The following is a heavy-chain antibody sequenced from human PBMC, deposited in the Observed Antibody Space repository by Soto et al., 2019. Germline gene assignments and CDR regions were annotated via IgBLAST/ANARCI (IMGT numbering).Heavy chain of an antibody. Sequence: QVQLQESGPGLVKPSETLSLTCTVSGGSISIYYWRWIRQPPGKGLEWIGYIYSSGSTNYSPSLKGRVTMSVDTSKNQFPLRLKSVTAADTAVYYCARGSGGSQHWGQGRLVTVSS. D-gene: IGHD1-26*01. CDR1: GGSISIYY. J-gene: IGHJ4*02. CDR3: ARGSGGSQH. CDR2: IYSSGST. V-gene: IGHV4-59*01.